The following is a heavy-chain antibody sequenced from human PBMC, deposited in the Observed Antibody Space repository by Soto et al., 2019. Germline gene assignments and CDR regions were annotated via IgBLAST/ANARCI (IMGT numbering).Heavy chain of an antibody. J-gene: IGHJ4*02. D-gene: IGHD1-26*01. CDR1: GDSASSNSAD. CDR3: AGMQEGALAF. CDR2: TYYRSKWYN. Sequence: QTLSLTCSISGDSASSNSADWNLIRQSPSRGLEWLGRTYYRSKWYNEYAVSVKSRITIKPDTSKNQFSLQLSSVIPEDTAVYYCAGMQEGALAFWGQGTLVTVSS. V-gene: IGHV6-1*01.